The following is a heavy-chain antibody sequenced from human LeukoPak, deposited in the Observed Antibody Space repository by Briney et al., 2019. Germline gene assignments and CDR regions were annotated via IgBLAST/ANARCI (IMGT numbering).Heavy chain of an antibody. J-gene: IGHJ4*01. CDR2: ITPILGIA. CDR3: ARGGRKLGNTIDY. D-gene: IGHD7-27*01. V-gene: IGHV1-69*04. CDR1: GGTSSSYA. Sequence: ASVNVSCKASGGTSSSYAISWVRQAPGQGLEWMGRITPILGIANSAHTFQVRVTITAEKSTSTAYMELSSLRSEDTAVYYCARGGRKLGNTIDYWGHGTLVTVSS.